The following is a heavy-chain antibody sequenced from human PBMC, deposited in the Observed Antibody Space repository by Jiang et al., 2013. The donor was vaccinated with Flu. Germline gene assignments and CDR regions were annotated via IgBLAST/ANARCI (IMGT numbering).Heavy chain of an antibody. D-gene: IGHD4-17*01. J-gene: IGHJ4*02. CDR3: ARSVDGDPYYFDY. V-gene: IGHV5-51*01. CDR2: VYPGDSDT. Sequence: LKISCKGSGYSFTSYWIGWVRQMPGKGLEWMGIVYPGDSDTRYSPSFQGQVTISADKSISTAYLQWSSLKASDTAMYYCARSVDGDPYYFDYWGQGTLVTVSS. CDR1: GYSFTSYW.